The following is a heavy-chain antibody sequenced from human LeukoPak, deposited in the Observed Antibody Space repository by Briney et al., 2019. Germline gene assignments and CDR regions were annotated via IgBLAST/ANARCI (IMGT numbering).Heavy chain of an antibody. CDR3: ARDYWYGSGSYYNWFDP. CDR2: ISAYNGNT. J-gene: IGHJ5*02. Sequence: GASVKVSCKASGGTFSSYAISWVRQAPGQGLEWMGWISAYNGNTNYAQKLQGRVTMTTDTSTSTAYMELRSLRSDDTAVYYCARDYWYGSGSYYNWFDPWGQGTLVTVSS. V-gene: IGHV1-18*01. CDR1: GGTFSSYA. D-gene: IGHD3-10*01.